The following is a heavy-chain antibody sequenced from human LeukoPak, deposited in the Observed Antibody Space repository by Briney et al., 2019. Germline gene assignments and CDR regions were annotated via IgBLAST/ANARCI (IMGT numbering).Heavy chain of an antibody. J-gene: IGHJ4*02. CDR1: GDSVSSNSAT. CDR3: ARGSHSSSWYFDY. V-gene: IGHV6-1*01. CDR2: TYYRSKWYN. D-gene: IGHD6-13*01. Sequence: SQTLSLTCGISGDSVSSNSATWTWIRQSPSRGLEWLGRTYYRSKWYNDYAVSVKSRITINPDTSKNHFSLQLNSVTPEDTAVYYCARGSHSSSWYFDYWGQGTLVTVSS.